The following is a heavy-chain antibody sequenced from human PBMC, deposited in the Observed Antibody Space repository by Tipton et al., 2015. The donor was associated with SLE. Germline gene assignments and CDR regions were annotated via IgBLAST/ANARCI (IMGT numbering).Heavy chain of an antibody. CDR2: VHTTGNT. Sequence: TLSLTCTVSGGSINSDTYYWNWLRQPAGRTLEWLGRVHTTGNTNYNPSLGSRVTISIDTSKNQFSLSLTSMTAADTAMYFCARECHSGNYYNYWYFDLWGRGTLVTVSS. D-gene: IGHD5-12*01. CDR3: ARECHSGNYYNYWYFDL. J-gene: IGHJ2*01. CDR1: GGSINSDTYY. V-gene: IGHV4-61*02.